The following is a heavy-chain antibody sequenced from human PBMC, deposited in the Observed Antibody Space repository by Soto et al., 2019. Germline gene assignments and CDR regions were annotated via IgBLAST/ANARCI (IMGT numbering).Heavy chain of an antibody. J-gene: IGHJ4*02. CDR3: ASKEPYDYVWGSYRWEIDY. Sequence: EVQLVESGGGLVQPGGSLRLSCAASGFTVSSNYMSWVRQAPGKGLEWVSVIYSGGSTYYADSVKGRFTISRDNSKNTLYLKMNSLRAEDTAVYYCASKEPYDYVWGSYRWEIDYWGQGTLVTVSS. CDR1: GFTVSSNY. D-gene: IGHD3-16*02. CDR2: IYSGGST. V-gene: IGHV3-66*01.